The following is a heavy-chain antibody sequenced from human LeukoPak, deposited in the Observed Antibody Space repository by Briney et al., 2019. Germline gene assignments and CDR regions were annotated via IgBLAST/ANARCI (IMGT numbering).Heavy chain of an antibody. J-gene: IGHJ3*02. V-gene: IGHV1-46*01. Sequence: AASVKVSCKASGYTFTSYYMHWVRQAPGQGLEWMGIINPSGGSTSYAQKFQGRVTMTRDTSTSTVYMELSSLRSEDTAVYYCARESGWYSSSWSRPLFDICGQGTMVTVSS. CDR2: INPSGGST. CDR3: ARESGWYSSSWSRPLFDI. CDR1: GYTFTSYY. D-gene: IGHD6-13*01.